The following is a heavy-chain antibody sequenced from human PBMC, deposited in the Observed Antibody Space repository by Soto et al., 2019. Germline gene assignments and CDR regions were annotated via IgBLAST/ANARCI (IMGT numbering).Heavy chain of an antibody. J-gene: IGHJ2*01. CDR3: AIGVVSGFEHWYFDL. CDR1: GVSFTDHG. D-gene: IGHD5-12*01. V-gene: IGHV1-69*01. CDR2: VTPKFGTA. Sequence: QVQLVQSGAEVKKPGSSVKVSCRASGVSFTDHGISWLRQAPGQGLEWIGGVTPKFGTANYAPKFQGRVSINADESKTTASVTLSSLRPDDTAVYFCAIGVVSGFEHWYFDLWGRGTLITVSS.